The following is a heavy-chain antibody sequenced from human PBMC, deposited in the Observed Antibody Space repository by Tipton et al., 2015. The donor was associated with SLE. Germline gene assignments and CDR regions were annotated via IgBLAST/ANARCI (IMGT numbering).Heavy chain of an antibody. CDR3: ARDDPDDPINESRGVPGDY. CDR2: INSSESP. D-gene: IGHD3-22*01. J-gene: IGHJ4*02. V-gene: IGHV4-30-4*01. Sequence: TLSLTCSVSGDSISNGDQYWSWIRQTPGKGLEWIASINSSESPDYNPSLKSRVTLSTDTSKNQISLRLSSVTAADTAVYYCARDDPDDPINESRGVPGDYWGQGTLVTVSS. CDR1: GDSISNGDQY.